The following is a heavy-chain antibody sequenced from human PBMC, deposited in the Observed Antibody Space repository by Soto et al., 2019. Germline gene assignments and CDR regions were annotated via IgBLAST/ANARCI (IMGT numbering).Heavy chain of an antibody. J-gene: IGHJ5*02. Sequence: QVQLVESGGGVVQPGRSLRLSCAASGFTFSSYGMHWVRQAPGKGLEWVAVIWYDGSNKDYADSVKGRFTISRDNSKNTLYLQMNSLRAEDTAVYYCAGQWGPFGEGWFDPWGQGTLVTVSS. V-gene: IGHV3-33*01. D-gene: IGHD3-10*01. CDR1: GFTFSSYG. CDR2: IWYDGSNK. CDR3: AGQWGPFGEGWFDP.